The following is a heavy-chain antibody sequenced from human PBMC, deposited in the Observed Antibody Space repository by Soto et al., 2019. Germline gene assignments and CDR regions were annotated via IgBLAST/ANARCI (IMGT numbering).Heavy chain of an antibody. D-gene: IGHD5-12*01. V-gene: IGHV4-4*01. CDR1: GGYISSGNW. Sequence: SITCAVTGGYISSGNWLSWVRQPPGKGLEWIGEIYHSGSTNYNPSLKSRVTISVDKSKNQFSLKLSSVSSVFRLYLQMNSLKTEDTAVYYCTTEDLGYSGYDLFDYWGQGTLVTVSS. CDR2: IYHSGST. CDR3: NSLKTEDTAVYYCTTEDLGYSGYDLFDY. J-gene: IGHJ4*02.